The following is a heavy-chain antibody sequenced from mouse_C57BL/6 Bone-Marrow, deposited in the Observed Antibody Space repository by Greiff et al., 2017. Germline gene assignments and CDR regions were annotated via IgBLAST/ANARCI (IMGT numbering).Heavy chain of an antibody. V-gene: IGHV1-39*01. Sequence: VQLKQSGPELVKPGASVKISCKASGYSFTDYHMHWVKQSNGKSLEWIGVINPNYGTTSYNQKFKGKATLTVDQSSSTAYMPLNSLTSEDSAVYYCARGYDYGYAMDYWGQGTSVTVSS. D-gene: IGHD2-4*01. CDR1: GYSFTDYH. CDR3: ARGYDYGYAMDY. J-gene: IGHJ4*01. CDR2: INPNYGTT.